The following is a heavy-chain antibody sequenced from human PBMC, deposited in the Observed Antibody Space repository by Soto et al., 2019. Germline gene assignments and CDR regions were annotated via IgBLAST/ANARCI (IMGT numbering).Heavy chain of an antibody. CDR2: IHRDEIEK. J-gene: IGHJ6*02. CDR1: TFPFSTDW. V-gene: IGHV3-7*01. CDR3: AGGNALDV. Sequence: GGSLRLSCAASTFPFSTDWMTWVRQAPGKGLEWVANIHRDEIEKYYMDSVKGRFTISRDNAKNSLYLQMTSLRAEDTAVYYCAGGNALDVWGQGTTVTV.